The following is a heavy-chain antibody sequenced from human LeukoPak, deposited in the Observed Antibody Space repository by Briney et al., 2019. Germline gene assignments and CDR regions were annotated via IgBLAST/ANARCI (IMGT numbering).Heavy chain of an antibody. CDR3: ARVRTTSSTFDY. V-gene: IGHV4-39*07. D-gene: IGHD4-17*01. Sequence: PSETLSLTCAVYGGSFSSYYWGWIRQPPGKGLERIGSIYYSGSTYYNPSLKSRVTISVDTSKNQFSLKLSSVTAADTAVYYCARVRTTSSTFDYWGQGTLVTVSS. J-gene: IGHJ4*02. CDR1: GGSFSSYY. CDR2: IYYSGST.